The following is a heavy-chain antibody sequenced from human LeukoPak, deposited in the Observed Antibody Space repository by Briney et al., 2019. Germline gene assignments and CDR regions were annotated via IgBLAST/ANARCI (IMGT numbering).Heavy chain of an antibody. D-gene: IGHD4-11*01. J-gene: IGHJ6*03. CDR1: GYTFTSYG. CDR3: ARPGSLTTPTEGDYYMDV. V-gene: IGHV1-18*01. Sequence: WASVKVSCKASGYTFTSYGISWVRQAPGQGLEWMGWISAYNGNTNYAQKLQGRVTMTTDTSTSTAYMELRSLRSDDTAVYYCARPGSLTTPTEGDYYMDVWGKGTTVTVSS. CDR2: ISAYNGNT.